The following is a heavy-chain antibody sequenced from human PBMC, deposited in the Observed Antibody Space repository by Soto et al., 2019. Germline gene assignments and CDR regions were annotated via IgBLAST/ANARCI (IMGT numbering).Heavy chain of an antibody. J-gene: IGHJ6*02. CDR2: INPNSGGT. D-gene: IGHD2-15*01. CDR1: GYTFTGYY. Sequence: ASVKVSCKASGYTFTGYYMHWVRQAPGQGLEWMGWINPNSGGTNYAQKFQGRVTMTRDTSISTAYMELSRLRSDDTAVYYCAREGYCSGGSCYSYCYYYGMDVWGQGTTVTVSS. CDR3: AREGYCSGGSCYSYCYYYGMDV. V-gene: IGHV1-2*02.